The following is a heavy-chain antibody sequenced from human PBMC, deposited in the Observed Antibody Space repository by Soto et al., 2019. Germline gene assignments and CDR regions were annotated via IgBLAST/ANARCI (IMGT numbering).Heavy chain of an antibody. J-gene: IGHJ5*02. Sequence: SETLSLTCTVYGASITGFYWSWIRQSAGKGLEWIGRIYATGTTDYNPSLKSRVMMSVDTSKKQFSLKLRSVTAADTAVYYCVRDGTKTLRDWFDTWGQGISVNVS. D-gene: IGHD1-1*01. V-gene: IGHV4-4*07. CDR3: VRDGTKTLRDWFDT. CDR2: IYATGTT. CDR1: GASITGFY.